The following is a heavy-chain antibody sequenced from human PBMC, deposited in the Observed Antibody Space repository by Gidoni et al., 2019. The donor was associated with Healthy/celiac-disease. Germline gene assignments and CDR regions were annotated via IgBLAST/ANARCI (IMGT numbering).Heavy chain of an antibody. CDR1: GFTFSSYS. Sequence: EVQLVESGGGLVKPGGSLRLSCAASGFTFSSYSMNWVRPAPGKGLEWVSSISSSSSYIYYADSVKGRFTISRDNAKNSLYLQMNSLRAEDTAVYYCARGWPVPAAPNWFDPWGQGTLVTVSS. V-gene: IGHV3-21*01. CDR3: ARGWPVPAAPNWFDP. D-gene: IGHD2-2*01. J-gene: IGHJ5*02. CDR2: ISSSSSYI.